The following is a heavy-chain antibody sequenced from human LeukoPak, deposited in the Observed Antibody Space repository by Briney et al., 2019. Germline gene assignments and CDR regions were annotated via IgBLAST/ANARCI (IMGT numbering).Heavy chain of an antibody. CDR1: GFTYISYG. J-gene: IGHJ4*01. V-gene: IGHV3-74*01. CDR2: INTDGSST. D-gene: IGHD2-21*02. CDR3: TRELPREVTLDY. Sequence: GGSLRLSCAASGFTYISYGMQWVRQAPGKGLVWVSRINTDGSSTSYADSVKGRFTVSRDNAKNTVYLQVNSLRAEDTAVYFCTRELPREVTLDYWGQGTLVTVSS.